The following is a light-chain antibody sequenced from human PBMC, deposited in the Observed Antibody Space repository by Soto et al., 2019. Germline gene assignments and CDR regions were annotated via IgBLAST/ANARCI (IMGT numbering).Light chain of an antibody. CDR2: TAS. CDR1: QGINRF. V-gene: IGKV1-16*01. J-gene: IGKJ4*01. Sequence: DIQMTQSPSSLSASVGDSVTITCRASQGINRFLAWFQQKPGTAPKSLIFTASRLHSGVPSRFSGSGSGTHFTLTISSLQPEDFATYYCQQYESFPLTFGGGTRVEIK. CDR3: QQYESFPLT.